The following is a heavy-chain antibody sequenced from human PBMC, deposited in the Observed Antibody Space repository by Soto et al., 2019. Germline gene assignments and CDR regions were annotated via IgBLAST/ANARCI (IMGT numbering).Heavy chain of an antibody. J-gene: IGHJ4*02. CDR3: ARGITMKVAVQGDAPDNYYLDY. CDR2: VHHSGSA. Sequence: KTSETLSLTCAVYRGSFSGYYWSWIRNPPGKGLEWIGGVHHSGSANQDPSLKSRVTLSVDTSKNQFSVRLGSLTAANTAIYYCARGITMKVAVQGDAPDNYYLDYWSQGPMGISSS. CDR1: RGSFSGYY. V-gene: IGHV4-34*01. D-gene: IGHD3-22*01.